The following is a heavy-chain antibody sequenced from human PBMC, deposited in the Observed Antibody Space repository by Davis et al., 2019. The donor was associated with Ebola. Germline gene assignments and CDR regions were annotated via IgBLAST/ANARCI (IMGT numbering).Heavy chain of an antibody. V-gene: IGHV1-18*04. J-gene: IGHJ4*02. CDR1: GYMFTSYG. Sequence: ASVKVSCKASGYMFTSYGISWVRQAPGQGLEWVGWISAYNGNTEYARKVQGRVTMTTDTSTNTAYMELGSLRFDDTAVYYCARNVEITATGLSDYWGQGTLVTVSS. CDR2: ISAYNGNT. CDR3: ARNVEITATGLSDY. D-gene: IGHD3-9*01.